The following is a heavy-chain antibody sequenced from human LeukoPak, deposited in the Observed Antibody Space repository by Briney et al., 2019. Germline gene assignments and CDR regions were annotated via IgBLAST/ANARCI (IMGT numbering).Heavy chain of an antibody. J-gene: IGHJ4*02. V-gene: IGHV4-31*03. CDR2: IYYSGST. CDR3: ARYSSGTGCY. D-gene: IGHD5-18*01. Sequence: SETLSLTCTVSGGSISSGGYYWSWIRQHPGKGLEWIGYIYYSGSTYYNPSLKSRVTISVDTSKNQFSLKLSSVTAADTAVYYCARYSSGTGCYWGQGTLVTVSS. CDR1: GGSISSGGYY.